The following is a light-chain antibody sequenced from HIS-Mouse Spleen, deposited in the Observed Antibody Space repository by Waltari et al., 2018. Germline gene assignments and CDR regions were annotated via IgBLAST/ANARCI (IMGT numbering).Light chain of an antibody. Sequence: QSALTQPPSASGSPGQSVTISCTGTSSDVGGYNYFSWYQQPPGKAPKLMIYEVSKRPSGVPDRFSGSKSGNTASLTVSGLQAEDEADYYCSSYAGSNNVVFGGGTKLTVL. J-gene: IGLJ2*01. CDR1: SSDVGGYNY. CDR2: EVS. V-gene: IGLV2-8*01. CDR3: SSYAGSNNVV.